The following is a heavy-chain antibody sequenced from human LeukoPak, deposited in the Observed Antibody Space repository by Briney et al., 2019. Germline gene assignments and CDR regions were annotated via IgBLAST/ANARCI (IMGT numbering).Heavy chain of an antibody. J-gene: IGHJ4*02. D-gene: IGHD4-17*01. V-gene: IGHV4-31*03. CDR1: GGSIGTYY. CDR2: IYYSGST. CDR3: ARATVTTMS. Sequence: SETLSLTCTVSGGSIGTYYWSWIRQHPGKGLEWIGYIYYSGSTYYNPSLKSRVTISVDTSKNQFSLKLSSVTAADTAVYYCARATVTTMSWGQGTLVAVSS.